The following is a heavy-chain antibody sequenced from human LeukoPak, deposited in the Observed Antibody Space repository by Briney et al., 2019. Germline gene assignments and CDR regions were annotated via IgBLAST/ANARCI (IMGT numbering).Heavy chain of an antibody. CDR2: IGTVGDT. Sequence: GGSLRLSCAASGFTFSDYDMHWVRQVTGRGLEWVSTIGTVGDTYYRDSVKGRFTISRENANSSLYLQMNSLRGGDTAVYYCARFGPDALDIWGPGTMVTVSS. V-gene: IGHV3-13*01. CDR3: ARFGPDALDI. D-gene: IGHD3-16*01. CDR1: GFTFSDYD. J-gene: IGHJ3*02.